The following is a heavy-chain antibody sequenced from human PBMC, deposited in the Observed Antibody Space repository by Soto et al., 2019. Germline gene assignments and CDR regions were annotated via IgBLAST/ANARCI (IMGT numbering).Heavy chain of an antibody. D-gene: IGHD2-2*02. CDR2: INPTGDST. V-gene: IGHV1-46*03. CDR3: VRAIAIRSYFDS. Sequence: ASVKVSCKASGYSFISFYMHWVRQAPGQGLEWKGIINPTGDSTSYAREFQGRDTMTRDTSTSTDYMEKSSLRSEDTAVYYCVRAIAIRSYFDSWGQGTLVTVSS. J-gene: IGHJ4*02. CDR1: GYSFISFY.